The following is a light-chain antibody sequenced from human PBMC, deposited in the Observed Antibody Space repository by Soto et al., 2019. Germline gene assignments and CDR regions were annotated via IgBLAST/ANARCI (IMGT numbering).Light chain of an antibody. CDR1: QSIATY. CDR3: QQSYSTPGT. Sequence: DLPMTQSPSSLSASVGDRVTISCRASQSIATYLNWYQQKPGKAPKLLVYAASTLQSGVPSRFIGSGSGTDFTLTIGSLQPEDFATYYCQQSYSTPGTFGPGTRVDIK. V-gene: IGKV1-39*01. CDR2: AAS. J-gene: IGKJ3*01.